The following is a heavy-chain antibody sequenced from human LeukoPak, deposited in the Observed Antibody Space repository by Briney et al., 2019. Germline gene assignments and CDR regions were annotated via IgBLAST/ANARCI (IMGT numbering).Heavy chain of an antibody. CDR3: ARAPRRWLQFDY. Sequence: PSETLSLTCTVSGGSISSGGYYWSWIRQHPGKGLECIGYIYYSGSTNYNPSLKSRVTISVDTSKNQFSLKLSSVTAADTAVYYCARAPRRWLQFDYWGQGTLVTVSS. CDR1: GGSISSGGYY. V-gene: IGHV4-61*08. J-gene: IGHJ4*02. CDR2: IYYSGST. D-gene: IGHD5-24*01.